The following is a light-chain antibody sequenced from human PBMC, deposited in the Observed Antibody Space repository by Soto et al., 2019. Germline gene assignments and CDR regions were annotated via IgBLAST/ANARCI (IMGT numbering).Light chain of an antibody. V-gene: IGKV1-39*01. CDR3: QQRSNWPPT. J-gene: IGKJ4*01. CDR2: AAS. CDR1: QSISSY. Sequence: DIQMTQSPSSLSASVGDRVTITCRASQSISSYLNWYQQKPGKDPKLLIYAASNRATGIPARFSGSGSGTDFTLTISRLETEDFAVYYCQQRSNWPPTFGGGTKVDIK.